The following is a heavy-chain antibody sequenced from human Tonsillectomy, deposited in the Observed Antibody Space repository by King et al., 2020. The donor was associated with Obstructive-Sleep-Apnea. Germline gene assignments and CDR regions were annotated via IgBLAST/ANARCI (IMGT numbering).Heavy chain of an antibody. V-gene: IGHV4-34*01. Sequence: VQLQQWGAGLLKPSETLSLTCAVYGGSFSGYYWSWIRQPPGKGLEWIGEINHSGSTNYNPSLKSRVTISVDTSKTQFSLNLSSVTAADTAVYYCAKVSPLLYDSGSYRDYYGVDVWGQGTTVTVSS. J-gene: IGHJ6*02. CDR2: INHSGST. CDR3: AKVSPLLYDSGSYRDYYGVDV. CDR1: GGSFSGYY. D-gene: IGHD3-10*01.